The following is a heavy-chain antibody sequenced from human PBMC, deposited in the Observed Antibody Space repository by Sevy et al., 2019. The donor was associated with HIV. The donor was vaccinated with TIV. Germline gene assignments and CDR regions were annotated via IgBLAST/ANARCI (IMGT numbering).Heavy chain of an antibody. Sequence: GGSLRLSCAASGFTFSDFGMHWVRQAPGKGLEWVAFISFDGSDRYYADSVKGRLTISRDNSNNTLYLQLDSLRAEDTALYWCAKTPRVAIGYFDYWGQGTLVTVSS. V-gene: IGHV3-30*18. D-gene: IGHD2-2*02. CDR2: ISFDGSDR. CDR1: GFTFSDFG. J-gene: IGHJ4*02. CDR3: AKTPRVAIGYFDY.